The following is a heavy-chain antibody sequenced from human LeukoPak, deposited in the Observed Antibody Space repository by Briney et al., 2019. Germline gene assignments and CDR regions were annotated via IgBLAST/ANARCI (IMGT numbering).Heavy chain of an antibody. D-gene: IGHD3-10*01. CDR3: AKDLDTMAPLDY. CDR1: GYTFTDYY. J-gene: IGHJ4*02. CDR2: INPNSGGT. V-gene: IGHV1-2*02. Sequence: ASVKVSCKASGYTFTDYYIHWVRQAPGQGLEWMGWINPNSGGTNFARSFQGRVIMSRDTSISTVYMELSRLISDDTAVYYCAKDLDTMAPLDYWGQGTLVTVSS.